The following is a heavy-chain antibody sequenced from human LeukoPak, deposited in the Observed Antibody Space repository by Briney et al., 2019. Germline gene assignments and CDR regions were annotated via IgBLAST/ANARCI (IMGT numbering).Heavy chain of an antibody. D-gene: IGHD1-26*01. J-gene: IGHJ5*02. CDR2: IWYDGSNK. Sequence: PGGSLRLSCAASGFTFSSYGMHWVRQAPGKGLEWVAVIWYDGSNKYYADSVKGRFTISRDNSKNTLYLQMNSLRAEDTVVYYCARDVGGSHPAYWFDPWGQGTLVTVSS. CDR1: GFTFSSYG. CDR3: ARDVGGSHPAYWFDP. V-gene: IGHV3-33*01.